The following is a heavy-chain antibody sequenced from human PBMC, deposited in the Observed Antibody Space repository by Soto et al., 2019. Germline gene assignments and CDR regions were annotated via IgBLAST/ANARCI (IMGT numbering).Heavy chain of an antibody. V-gene: IGHV1-18*01. CDR3: ARGVDSSVGYFDF. D-gene: IGHD3-22*01. J-gene: IGHJ4*02. CDR2: ISGYNGNT. CDR1: GYTFTNYG. Sequence: QVQLVQSGPEVRKPGASVKVSCKAAGYTFTNYGINWVRQAPGQGPEWMGWISGYNGNTNFAQKFQGRVTMTTDTSTSTAYMELRSLRSDDTVVYYCARGVDSSVGYFDFWGQGTLVTVSS.